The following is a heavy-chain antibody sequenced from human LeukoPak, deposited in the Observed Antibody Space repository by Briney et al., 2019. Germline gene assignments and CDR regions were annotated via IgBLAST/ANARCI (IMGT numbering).Heavy chain of an antibody. J-gene: IGHJ3*02. Sequence: ETLXXXCAVYGGSFSGYYWSWIRQPPGKGLEWIGEINHSGGTNYNPSLKSRVTISVDTSKNQFSLKLSSVSAADTAVYYCARDLLHRGYAFDIWGQGTMVTVSS. D-gene: IGHD5-12*01. CDR1: GGSFSGYY. V-gene: IGHV4-34*01. CDR2: INHSGGT. CDR3: ARDLLHRGYAFDI.